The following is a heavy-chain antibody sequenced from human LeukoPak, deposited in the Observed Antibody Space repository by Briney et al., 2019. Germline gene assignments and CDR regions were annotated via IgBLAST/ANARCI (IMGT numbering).Heavy chain of an antibody. D-gene: IGHD2-21*02. CDR2: IYYSGST. J-gene: IGHJ6*03. V-gene: IGHV4-39*07. CDR1: GGSISSSSYY. Sequence: KSSETLSLTCTVSGGSISSSSYYWGWIRQPPGKGLEWIGSIYYSGSTYYNPSLKSRVTISVDTSKNQFSLKLSSVTAADTAVYYCARLGGDSYYYYYMDVWGKGTTVTVSS. CDR3: ARLGGDSYYYYYMDV.